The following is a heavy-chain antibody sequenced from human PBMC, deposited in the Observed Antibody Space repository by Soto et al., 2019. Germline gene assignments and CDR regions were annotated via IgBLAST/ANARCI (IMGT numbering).Heavy chain of an antibody. D-gene: IGHD6-19*01. V-gene: IGHV1-46*01. J-gene: IGHJ4*02. CDR2: IHPRPTSA. CDR3: AGASSRVSSVAAAY. CDR1: NDSLSSHF. Sequence: ASMKVSFKASNDSLSSHFFHWVRQALGEGLEWMGIIHPRPTSASSSKPLQARLKLTSDIPSRTLYMQLSTLRSDDTAVYYCAGASSRVSSVAAAYWGQGTMVTVSS.